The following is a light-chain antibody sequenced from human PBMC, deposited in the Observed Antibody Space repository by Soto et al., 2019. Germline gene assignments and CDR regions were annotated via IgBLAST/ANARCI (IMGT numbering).Light chain of an antibody. CDR1: QNVRTF. CDR2: GAS. J-gene: IGKJ4*01. V-gene: IGKV3-11*01. CDR3: QQRSNWPPVT. Sequence: EVVLTESPATLSLSRGERATLSCRASQNVRTFLDWYQQKPGQAPRLLIYGASNRATGIPARFSGSGSGTDFTLTISSLEPEDFVVYYCQQRSNWPPVTFGGGTKVDIK.